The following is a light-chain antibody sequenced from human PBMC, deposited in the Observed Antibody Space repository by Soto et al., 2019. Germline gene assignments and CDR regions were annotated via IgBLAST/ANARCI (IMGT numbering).Light chain of an antibody. J-gene: IGKJ1*01. CDR1: QFVSRR. Sequence: EIVVTQSPATLSASPGERATLSCRASQFVSRRLAWYQQRLGQVPRLLIYDTSTRAPGISARFSGSGSGTEFTLTISSLQSEDFAVYYCQEYIHWPPGMFGPGTKVDIK. CDR2: DTS. V-gene: IGKV3-15*01. CDR3: QEYIHWPPGM.